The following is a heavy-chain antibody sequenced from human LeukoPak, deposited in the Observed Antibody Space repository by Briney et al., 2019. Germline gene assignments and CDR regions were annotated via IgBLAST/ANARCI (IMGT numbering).Heavy chain of an antibody. CDR1: GFTFSSYA. CDR2: IKITGDST. J-gene: IGHJ4*02. CDR3: AKDFRIGYSAHFDY. V-gene: IGHV3-23*01. D-gene: IGHD2-21*01. Sequence: PGGSLRLSCAASGFTFSSYAMTWARQAPGKGLEWVSSIKITGDSTYYADSVKGRFTISRDNSKNLLFLQMNSLSAEDTAVYYCAKDFRIGYSAHFDYWGQGALVTVSS.